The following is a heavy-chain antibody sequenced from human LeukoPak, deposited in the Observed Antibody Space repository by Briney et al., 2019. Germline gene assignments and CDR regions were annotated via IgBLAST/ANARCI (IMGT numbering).Heavy chain of an antibody. V-gene: IGHV3-7*04. J-gene: IGHJ4*02. CDR1: GFTFSSYW. D-gene: IGHD3-22*01. CDR3: ARAYDSSGYYLFDY. Sequence: HPGGSLTLSCAASGFTFSSYWMSWARQAPGKGLEGVANIKQDGSEKYYVDSVKGRFTISRDNAKNSLYLQMNSLRAEDTAVYYCARAYDSSGYYLFDYWGQGTLVTVSS. CDR2: IKQDGSEK.